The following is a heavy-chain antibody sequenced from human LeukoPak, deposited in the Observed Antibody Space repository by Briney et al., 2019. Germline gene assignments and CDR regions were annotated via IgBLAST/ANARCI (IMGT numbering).Heavy chain of an antibody. V-gene: IGHV3-15*07. CDR2: VKNRGDGMAT. Sequence: PGGSLGLSCAASGFTFSSYSMNWVRQAPGKGLEWVGRVKNRGDGMATDYAAPVKGRFIISRDDSKKTVYLQMDSLKTEDTAVYFCTTEYFGGFEYWGQGTLVTVSS. CDR1: GFTFSSYS. CDR3: TTEYFGGFEY. D-gene: IGHD3-16*01. J-gene: IGHJ4*02.